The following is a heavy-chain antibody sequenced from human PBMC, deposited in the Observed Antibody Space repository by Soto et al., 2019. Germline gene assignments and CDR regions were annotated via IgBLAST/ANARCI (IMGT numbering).Heavy chain of an antibody. CDR2: ISAHNGNT. Sequence: QVHLVQSGAEVKKPGASVKVSCKGSGYDFTTYAITWVRQAPGQGLEWMAWISAHNGNTDYAQKLQGRVTVTRDTSSSTAYMELRSLRSDDTAVYYCARGRYGDYWGQGALVTVS. V-gene: IGHV1-18*01. CDR1: GYDFTTYA. D-gene: IGHD1-1*01. J-gene: IGHJ4*02. CDR3: ARGRYGDY.